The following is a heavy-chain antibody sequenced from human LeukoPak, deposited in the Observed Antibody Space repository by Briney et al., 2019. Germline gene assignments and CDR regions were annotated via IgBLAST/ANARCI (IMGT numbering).Heavy chain of an antibody. CDR1: GFTFSSYA. D-gene: IGHD2-2*01. V-gene: IGHV3-33*08. Sequence: GGSLRLSCAASGFTFSSYAMHWVRQAPGKGLEWVAVIWYDGSSKYYADSVKGRFTISRDNSKNTLYLRMNSLRAEDTAVYYCARDFVRRVVPAASGGMDVWGQGTTVTVSS. J-gene: IGHJ6*02. CDR2: IWYDGSSK. CDR3: ARDFVRRVVPAASGGMDV.